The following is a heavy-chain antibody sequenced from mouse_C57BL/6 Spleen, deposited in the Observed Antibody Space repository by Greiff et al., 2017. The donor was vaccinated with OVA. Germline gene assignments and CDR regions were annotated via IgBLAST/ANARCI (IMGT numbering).Heavy chain of an antibody. J-gene: IGHJ3*01. V-gene: IGHV1-55*01. CDR3: ATDYQAWFAY. D-gene: IGHD2-4*01. CDR2: IYPGSGST. CDR1: GYTFTSYW. Sequence: VQLQQSGAELVKPGASVKMSCKASGYTFTSYWITWVKQRPGQGLEWIGDIYPGSGSTNYNEKFKSKATLTVDTSSSTAYMQLSSLTSEDSAVYYCATDYQAWFAYWGQVTLVTVSA.